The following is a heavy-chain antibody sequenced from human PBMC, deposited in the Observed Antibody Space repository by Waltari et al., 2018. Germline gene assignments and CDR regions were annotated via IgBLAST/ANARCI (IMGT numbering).Heavy chain of an antibody. CDR2: IGYDKNEK. CDR1: GFTFSSYG. Sequence: VQLLESGGGVVQPGGSLRLSCAGFGFTFSSYGMHWARQAPGKGLEWVAFIGYDKNEKYYADSVKGRFTISRDNSRNNLYLQMDSLTPEDTAVYYCAAYTGSPSRPGPPSLWGRGTLVTVSS. CDR3: AAYTGSPSRPGPPSL. J-gene: IGHJ4*02. V-gene: IGHV3-30*02. D-gene: IGHD1-26*01.